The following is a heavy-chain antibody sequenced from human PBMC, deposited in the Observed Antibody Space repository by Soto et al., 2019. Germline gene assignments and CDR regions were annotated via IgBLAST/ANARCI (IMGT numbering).Heavy chain of an antibody. Sequence: ETLSLTCAFNRLCFPGYYWSWISKAPGVGLEWIGEINHSGSTNYNPSLKSRVTISVDTSKNQFSLKLRSVTAADKAVYYCARGGYFIGGRCHHGNARGAFDTFGEATM. V-gene: IGHV4-34*01. D-gene: IGHD2-15*01. CDR3: ARGGYFIGGRCHHGNARGAFDT. J-gene: IGHJ3*02. CDR2: INHSGST. CDR1: RLCFPGYY.